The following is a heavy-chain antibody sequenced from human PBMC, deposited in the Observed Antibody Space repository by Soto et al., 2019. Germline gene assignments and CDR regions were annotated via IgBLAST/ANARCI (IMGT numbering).Heavy chain of an antibody. Sequence: EVQLVESGGGLVQPGGSLRLSCAASGFTVSSNYMSWVRQAPGKGLEWVSVIYSGGSTYYADSVKGRFTISRDNSKNTLYLQMNSPRAEHTDPYYSARDSNYVGSFDIWGQGTMVTVSS. J-gene: IGHJ3*02. CDR3: ARDSNYVGSFDI. V-gene: IGHV3-66*01. CDR2: IYSGGST. CDR1: GFTVSSNY. D-gene: IGHD4-4*01.